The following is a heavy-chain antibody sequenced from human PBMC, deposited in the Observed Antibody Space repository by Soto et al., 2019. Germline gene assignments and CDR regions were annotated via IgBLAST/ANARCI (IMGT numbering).Heavy chain of an antibody. CDR2: IYYSGST. Sequence: SETLSLTCTVSGGSISSGGYYWSWIRQHPGKGLEWIGYIYYSGSTYYNPSLKSRVTISVDTSKNQFSLKLSSVTAADTAVYYCARERFLEWSAFLHNWFDPWGQGTLVTVSS. J-gene: IGHJ5*02. CDR3: ARERFLEWSAFLHNWFDP. CDR1: GGSISSGGYY. V-gene: IGHV4-31*03. D-gene: IGHD3-3*01.